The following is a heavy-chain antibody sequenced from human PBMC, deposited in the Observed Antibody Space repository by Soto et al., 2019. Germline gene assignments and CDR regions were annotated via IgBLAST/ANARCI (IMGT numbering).Heavy chain of an antibody. Sequence: ASVKVSCKASGYRFTTYYIHWVRQAPGQGLEWMGRMNIDTGGTTYAQKFQGRVTMTRDTSISTAYMEVSSVKSDDTAMYYCARDGNFAFRGYSFAFDLWGQGTLVTVSS. CDR1: GYRFTTYY. CDR2: MNIDTGGT. J-gene: IGHJ4*02. D-gene: IGHD5-18*01. V-gene: IGHV1-2*06. CDR3: ARDGNFAFRGYSFAFDL.